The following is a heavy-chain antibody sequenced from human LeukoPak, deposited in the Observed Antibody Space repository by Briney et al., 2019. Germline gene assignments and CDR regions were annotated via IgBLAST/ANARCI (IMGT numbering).Heavy chain of an antibody. CDR2: IYYSGST. CDR3: ARHYYDSSGYFYQDY. J-gene: IGHJ4*02. V-gene: IGHV4-59*08. Sequence: SETLSLTCTVSGGSISSYYWSWIRQPPGKGLEWVGYIYYSGSTNYNPSLKSRVTISVDASKNQFSLKLSSVTAADTAVYYCARHYYDSSGYFYQDYWGQGTLVTVSS. CDR1: GGSISSYY. D-gene: IGHD3-22*01.